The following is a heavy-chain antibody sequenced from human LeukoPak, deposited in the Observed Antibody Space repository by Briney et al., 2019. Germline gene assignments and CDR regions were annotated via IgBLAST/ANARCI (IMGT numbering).Heavy chain of an antibody. CDR2: INPNSGGT. Sequence: ASVKVSCKAYGYTFTGYYMHWVSQAPGQGLEQMGRINPNSGGTNYAQKFQGRVTMTRDTSISTAYMELSRLRSDDTAVYYCARDPPQQPGVPASAFDIWGQGTMVTVSS. CDR1: GYTFTGYY. D-gene: IGHD6-13*01. CDR3: ARDPPQQPGVPASAFDI. V-gene: IGHV1-2*06. J-gene: IGHJ3*02.